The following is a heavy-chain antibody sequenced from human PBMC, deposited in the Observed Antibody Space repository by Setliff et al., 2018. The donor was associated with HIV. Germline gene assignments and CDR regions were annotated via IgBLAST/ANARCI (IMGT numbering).Heavy chain of an antibody. Sequence: PGGSLRLSCAASGLTFSNYATTWVRQAPGKGLEWVSAISGSGGSTWYADSVKGRFTISRDNAKNSLYLQMNSLRAEDTAAYYCARESKDGDFYYYYMDVWGKGTTVTVSS. D-gene: IGHD4-17*01. V-gene: IGHV3-23*01. CDR2: ISGSGGST. J-gene: IGHJ6*03. CDR3: ARESKDGDFYYYYMDV. CDR1: GLTFSNYA.